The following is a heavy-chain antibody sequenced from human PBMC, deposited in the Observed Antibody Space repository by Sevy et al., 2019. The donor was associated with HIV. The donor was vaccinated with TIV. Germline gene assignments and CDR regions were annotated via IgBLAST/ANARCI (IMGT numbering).Heavy chain of an antibody. Sequence: GGSLRLSCAASGFTFSSYAMHWVRQAPGKGLEWVAVISYDGSNKYYADSVKGRFTISRDNSKNTLYPQMNSLRAEDTAVYYCARGSPYSSSWYVWYFDLWGRGTLVTVSS. CDR1: GFTFSSYA. CDR3: ARGSPYSSSWYVWYFDL. CDR2: ISYDGSNK. V-gene: IGHV3-30-3*01. D-gene: IGHD6-13*01. J-gene: IGHJ2*01.